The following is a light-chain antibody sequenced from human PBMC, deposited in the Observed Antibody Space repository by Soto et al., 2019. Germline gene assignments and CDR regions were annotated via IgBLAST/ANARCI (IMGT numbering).Light chain of an antibody. CDR1: QGITTN. V-gene: IGKV1-9*01. CDR3: QQFNSYPLS. Sequence: IQLTQSPSSLSASVGDRVNITCRASQGITTNLAWYLQKPGKAPELLIYGASTLQSGVPARFSGSGARTDFSLTISSLQPEDFATYYCQQFNSYPLSFGGGTKVEI. J-gene: IGKJ4*01. CDR2: GAS.